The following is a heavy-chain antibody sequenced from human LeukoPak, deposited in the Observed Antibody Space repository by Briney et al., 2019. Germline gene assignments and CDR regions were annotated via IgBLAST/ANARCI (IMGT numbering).Heavy chain of an antibody. CDR1: GFTFSSYG. Sequence: PGGSLRLSCAASGFTFSSYGMHWVRQAPGKGLEWVAFIRYDGSNKYYADSVKGRFTISRDNSKNTLYLQMNSLRAEDTAVYYCATPGGLQFLPVDYWGQGTPVTVSS. J-gene: IGHJ4*02. CDR3: ATPGGLQFLPVDY. V-gene: IGHV3-30*02. D-gene: IGHD5-24*01. CDR2: IRYDGSNK.